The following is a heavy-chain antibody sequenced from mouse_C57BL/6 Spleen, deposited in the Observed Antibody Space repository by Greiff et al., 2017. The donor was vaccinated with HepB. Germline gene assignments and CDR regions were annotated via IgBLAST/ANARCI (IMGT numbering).Heavy chain of an antibody. CDR1: GFSLTSYG. V-gene: IGHV2-5*01. D-gene: IGHD4-1*01. Sequence: VHLVESGPGLVQPSQSLSITCTVSGFSLTSYGVHWVRQSPGKGLEWLGVIWRGGSTDYNAAFMSRLSITKDNSKSQVFFKMNSLQADDTAIYFCAKEGLTGLFDYWGQGTTLTVSS. CDR2: IWRGGST. J-gene: IGHJ2*01. CDR3: AKEGLTGLFDY.